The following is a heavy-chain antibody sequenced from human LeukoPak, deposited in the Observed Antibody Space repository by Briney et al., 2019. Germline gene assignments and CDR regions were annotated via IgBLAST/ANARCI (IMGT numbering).Heavy chain of an antibody. D-gene: IGHD3-10*01. Sequence: ASVKVSCKASGYTFTSYGISWVRQAPGQGLEWMGWISAYNGNTNYAQKLQGRVTMTTDTSTSTAYMELRSLRSDDTAVYYCARDLLTMVRGVIITYFDYWGQGTLVTVSS. J-gene: IGHJ4*02. V-gene: IGHV1-18*01. CDR2: ISAYNGNT. CDR1: GYTFTSYG. CDR3: ARDLLTMVRGVIITYFDY.